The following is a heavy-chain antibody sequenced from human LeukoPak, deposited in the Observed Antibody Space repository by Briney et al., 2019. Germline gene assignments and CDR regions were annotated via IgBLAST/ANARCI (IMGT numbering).Heavy chain of an antibody. D-gene: IGHD5-18*01. J-gene: IGHJ6*03. CDR3: ARGGGDTAVEDYYYHMDV. V-gene: IGHV3-21*01. Sequence: GGTLRLSCVASGFTFSSYSMNWVRQAPGKGLEWVSSISDSSNYIYYVDSVKGRFTISRDNAKNSLYLQMNSLRAEDTAVYYCARGGGDTAVEDYYYHMDVWGKGTTVTVSS. CDR2: ISDSSNYI. CDR1: GFTFSSYS.